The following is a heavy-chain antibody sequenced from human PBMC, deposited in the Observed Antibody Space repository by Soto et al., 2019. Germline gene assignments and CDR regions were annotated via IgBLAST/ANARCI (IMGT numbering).Heavy chain of an antibody. J-gene: IGHJ4*02. CDR1: GFTFNSYA. D-gene: IGHD5-12*01. CDR3: AKAGEQWLRLAPFDY. V-gene: IGHV3-23*01. Sequence: PGGSLRLSCAASGFTFNSYAMSWVRQAPGKGLEWVSAISGSGGSTYYADSVKGRFTISRDNSKNTLYLQMNSLRAEDTAVYYCAKAGEQWLRLAPFDYWGQGTLVTVSS. CDR2: ISGSGGST.